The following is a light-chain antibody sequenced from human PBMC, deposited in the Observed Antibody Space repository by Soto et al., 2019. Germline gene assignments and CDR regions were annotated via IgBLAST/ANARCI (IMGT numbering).Light chain of an antibody. CDR3: QQIWTYPLT. CDR1: QDVSRS. J-gene: IGKJ4*02. Sequence: DTQLTQSPSXLSASVGDRVTIACRASQDVSRSVGWYQQKPGTAPKLLISAASTLNSGVPSRFSGSGSGTDFTHTISSLQPEDFATYYCQQIWTYPLTFGGGTKVDIK. CDR2: AAS. V-gene: IGKV1-9*01.